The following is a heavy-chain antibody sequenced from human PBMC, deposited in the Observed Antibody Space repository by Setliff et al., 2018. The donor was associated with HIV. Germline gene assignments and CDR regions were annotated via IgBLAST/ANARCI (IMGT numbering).Heavy chain of an antibody. Sequence: SVKVSCKASGYSFTSYAMNWVRQAPGQGLEWMGGIIPIFGTANYAQKFQGRVTITTDESTSTAYMELSSLRSEDTAVYYCARDGPGTDFFDYGMDVWGQGTTVTVSS. CDR3: ARDGPGTDFFDYGMDV. CDR2: IIPIFGTA. J-gene: IGHJ6*02. CDR1: GYSFTSYA. D-gene: IGHD1-1*01. V-gene: IGHV1-69*05.